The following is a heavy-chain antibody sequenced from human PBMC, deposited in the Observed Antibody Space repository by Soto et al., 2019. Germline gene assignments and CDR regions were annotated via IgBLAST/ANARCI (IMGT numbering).Heavy chain of an antibody. CDR2: IYPADSDI. CDR3: ARQDGFGLYYFDF. J-gene: IGHJ4*02. CDR1: GYSFTAYW. D-gene: IGHD3-10*01. V-gene: IGHV5-51*01. Sequence: PGESLKSSCQTSGYSFTAYWVAWVRQTPGRGLEWMGIIYPADSDIRYSPSFQGQVTISADRSISTVYLQWTSLKASDTAMYFCARQDGFGLYYFDFWGQGTPVTVSS.